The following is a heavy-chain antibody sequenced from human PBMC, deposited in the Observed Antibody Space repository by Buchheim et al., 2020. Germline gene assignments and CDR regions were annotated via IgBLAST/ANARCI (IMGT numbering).Heavy chain of an antibody. D-gene: IGHD1-1*01. CDR1: GFTFSSYA. Sequence: QVQLVESGGGVVQPGRSLRLSCAASGFTFSSYAMHWVRPAPGKGLEWVAVISYDGSNKYYADSVKGRVTISRDNSTTRLHLQMNSLRAEDTAVYYCAREGYGDAFDIWGQGT. CDR3: AREGYGDAFDI. J-gene: IGHJ3*02. V-gene: IGHV3-30*14. CDR2: ISYDGSNK.